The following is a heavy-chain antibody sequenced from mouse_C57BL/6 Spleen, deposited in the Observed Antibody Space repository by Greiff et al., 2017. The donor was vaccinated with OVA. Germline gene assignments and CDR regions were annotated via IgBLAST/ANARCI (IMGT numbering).Heavy chain of an antibody. V-gene: IGHV1-26*01. J-gene: IGHJ3*01. Sequence: EVQLQQSGPELVKPGASVKISCKASGYTFTDYYMNWVKQSHGKSLEWIVDINPNNGGTSYNQKFKGKATLTVDKSSSTAYMELRSLTSEDSAVYYCARSDGYYRGFAYWGQGTLVTVSA. CDR1: GYTFTDYY. CDR3: ARSDGYYRGFAY. D-gene: IGHD2-3*01. CDR2: INPNNGGT.